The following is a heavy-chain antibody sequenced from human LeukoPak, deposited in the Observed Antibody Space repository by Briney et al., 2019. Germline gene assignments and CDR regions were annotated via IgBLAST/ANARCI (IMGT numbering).Heavy chain of an antibody. J-gene: IGHJ5*02. CDR2: IIPILGIA. CDR1: GGTFSSYA. V-gene: IGHV1-69*04. Sequence: SVKVSCKASGGTFSSYAISWVRQAPGQGLEWMGRIIPILGIANYAQKFQGRVTITADKSTSTAYMELSSLRSEDTAVYYCARSQHYDFWSGYSETSFDPWGQGTLVTVSS. D-gene: IGHD3-3*01. CDR3: ARSQHYDFWSGYSETSFDP.